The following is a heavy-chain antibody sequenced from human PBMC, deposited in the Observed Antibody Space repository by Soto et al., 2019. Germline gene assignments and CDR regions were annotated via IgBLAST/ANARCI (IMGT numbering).Heavy chain of an antibody. V-gene: IGHV3-23*01. D-gene: IGHD4-17*01. CDR1: GFDFSTHA. J-gene: IGHJ4*02. CDR2: ITNTAFTT. CDR3: AKGFDYGDTKHIDH. Sequence: GGSLRLSCAASGFDFSTHALSWVRHAPGKGLEWLSSITNTAFTTHYADSVKGRFTISRENSRNTLHLQINNLRVDDTALYYCAKGFDYGDTKHIDHWGQGTLVTAPQ.